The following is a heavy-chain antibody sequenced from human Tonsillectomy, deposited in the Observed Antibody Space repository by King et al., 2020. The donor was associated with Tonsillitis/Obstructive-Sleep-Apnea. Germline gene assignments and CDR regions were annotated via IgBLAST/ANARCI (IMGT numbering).Heavy chain of an antibody. CDR2: IWYDGSNK. V-gene: IGHV3-33*01. CDR1: RFTFSSYG. CDR3: AREMTTSYCTYYGVDV. J-gene: IGHJ6*02. D-gene: IGHD2-2*02. Sequence: VQLVESGGGVVQPGRSLRLSCAASRFTFSSYGMHWVRQAPGKGLEWVAVIWYDGSNKNYADSVKGRFTISRDNAKNTLYLKMNSLRAEDTAVYYCAREMTTSYCTYYGVDVWGQGTTVTVSS.